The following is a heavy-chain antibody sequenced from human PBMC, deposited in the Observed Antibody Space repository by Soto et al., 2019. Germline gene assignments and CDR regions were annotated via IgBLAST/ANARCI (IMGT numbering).Heavy chain of an antibody. CDR2: IYISGSA. Sequence: SETLSLTCTVSGGSLNNYFWNWIRQPAGKGLEWIGRIYISGSANYNPSLKSRVTMSVDTSKNHFSLKLSPVTAADTAIYYCARDYNNRAGRGFDPWGQGTLVTV. D-gene: IGHD4-4*01. CDR3: ARDYNNRAGRGFDP. J-gene: IGHJ5*02. CDR1: GGSLNNYF. V-gene: IGHV4-4*07.